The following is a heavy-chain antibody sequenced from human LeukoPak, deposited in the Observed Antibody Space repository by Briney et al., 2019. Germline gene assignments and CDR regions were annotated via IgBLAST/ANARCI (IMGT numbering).Heavy chain of an antibody. Sequence: PSETLSLTCTVSGGSISSSSYYRGWIRQPPGKGLEWIGSTYYSGSTYYNPSLKSRVTISVDTSKNQFSLKLSSVTAADTAVYYCARRGGNGYYYGSGSYYFDYWGQGTLVTVSS. D-gene: IGHD3-10*01. CDR2: TYYSGST. CDR1: GGSISSSSYY. V-gene: IGHV4-39*01. J-gene: IGHJ4*02. CDR3: ARRGGNGYYYGSGSYYFDY.